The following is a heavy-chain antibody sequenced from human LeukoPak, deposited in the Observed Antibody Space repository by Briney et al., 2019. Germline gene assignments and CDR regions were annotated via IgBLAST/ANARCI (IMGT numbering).Heavy chain of an antibody. D-gene: IGHD3-16*01. J-gene: IGHJ4*02. Sequence: GGSLRLSCAASGFTFSSYGMHWVRQAPGKGLEWVAVISYDGSNKYYADSVKGRFTISRDNSKNTLYLQMNSLRAEDTAVYYCAKDDPVCLLDYWGQGTLVTVSS. CDR1: GFTFSSYG. V-gene: IGHV3-30*18. CDR3: AKDDPVCLLDY. CDR2: ISYDGSNK.